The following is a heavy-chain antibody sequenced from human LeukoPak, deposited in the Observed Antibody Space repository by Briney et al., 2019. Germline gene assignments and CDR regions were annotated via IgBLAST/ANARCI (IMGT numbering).Heavy chain of an antibody. CDR1: GGSISSSSYY. D-gene: IGHD2-2*01. CDR2: IYYSGST. J-gene: IGHJ4*02. CDR3: ARHFLVVVPGYFDY. Sequence: SETLSLTCTVSGGSISSSSYYWGWIRQPPGKGLGWIGSIYYSGSTYYNPSLKSRVTISVDTSKNQFSLKLSSVTAADTAVYYCARHFLVVVPGYFDYWGQGTLVTVSS. V-gene: IGHV4-39*01.